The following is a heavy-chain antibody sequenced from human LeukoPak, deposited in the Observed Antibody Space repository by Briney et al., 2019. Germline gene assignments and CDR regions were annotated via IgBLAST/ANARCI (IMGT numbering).Heavy chain of an antibody. CDR2: IIPIFGTA. V-gene: IGHV1-69*13. D-gene: IGHD4-23*01. CDR3: ARAEFYGGNFDY. J-gene: IGHJ4*02. CDR1: GYTFTSYA. Sequence: WASVKVSCKASGYTFTSYAMNWVRQAPGQGLEWMGGIIPIFGTANYAQKFQGRVTITADESTSTAYMELSSLRSEDTAVYYCARAEFYGGNFDYWGQGTLVTVSS.